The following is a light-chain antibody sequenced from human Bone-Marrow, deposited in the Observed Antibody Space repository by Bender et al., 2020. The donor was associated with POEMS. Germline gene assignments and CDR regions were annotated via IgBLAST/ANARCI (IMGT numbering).Light chain of an antibody. V-gene: IGLV2-8*01. J-gene: IGLJ1*01. CDR3: SSYAGSNNYV. CDR2: AVS. Sequence: QSALTQPASVSGSPGQSVTISCTGTSGDVGNYNFVFWFQQHPGKVPKLMIYAVSKRPSAVPARFSGSKSGNTASLTVSGLQPEDEADYYCSSYAGSNNYVFGTATKVTVL. CDR1: SGDVGNYNF.